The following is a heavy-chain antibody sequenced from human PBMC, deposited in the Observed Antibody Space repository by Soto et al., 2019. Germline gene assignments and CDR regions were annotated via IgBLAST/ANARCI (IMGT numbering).Heavy chain of an antibody. CDR2: TRNKAYSYTT. D-gene: IGHD6-13*01. V-gene: IGHV3-72*01. J-gene: IGHJ4*02. Sequence: GGSLRLSCAASGFTFSDHYMDWVRQAPGKGLEWVGRTRNKAYSYTTEYAASVKGRFIISRDESKNSLSLQMNSLKTEDTAVYYCARSAPGAADDYWGQGTLVTVSS. CDR3: ARSAPGAADDY. CDR1: GFTFSDHY.